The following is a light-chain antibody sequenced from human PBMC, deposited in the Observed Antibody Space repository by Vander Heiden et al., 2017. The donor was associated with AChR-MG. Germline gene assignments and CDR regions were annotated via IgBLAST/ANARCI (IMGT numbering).Light chain of an antibody. V-gene: IGKV1-6*01. Sequence: IQMTQSPSSLSASVGDRVTITCRASQGIRNDLAWYQQKPGKAPQVLIYPASSLQSGVPSRFSGSGSGTDFTLIINSLQPEDFATYYCLQDNTYPLTFGGGTKVEIK. J-gene: IGKJ4*01. CDR2: PAS. CDR3: LQDNTYPLT. CDR1: QGIRND.